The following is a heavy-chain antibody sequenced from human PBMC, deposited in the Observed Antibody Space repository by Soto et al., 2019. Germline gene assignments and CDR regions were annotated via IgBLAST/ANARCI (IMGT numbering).Heavy chain of an antibody. CDR1: GGTFSSYV. Sequence: ASVKVSCKASGGTFSSYVISWVRQAPGQGPEWMGGIIPMYGTVNYAQRFQDRVTIIADTSTSTAYMELSSLRSEDTAVYYCARDLGGCSGGSCRYNWFDPWGQGTLVTVSS. V-gene: IGHV1-69*06. CDR2: IIPMYGTV. J-gene: IGHJ5*02. D-gene: IGHD2-15*01. CDR3: ARDLGGCSGGSCRYNWFDP.